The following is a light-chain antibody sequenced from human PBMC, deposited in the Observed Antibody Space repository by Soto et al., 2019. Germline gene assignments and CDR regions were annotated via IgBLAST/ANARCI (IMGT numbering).Light chain of an antibody. V-gene: IGLV2-11*01. CDR3: CSYEGSYIYV. CDR2: DVS. Sequence: QSALTQPRSVSGSPGQSVTISCTGTSSDVGGYNAVSWYQQNPGKAPKFMLYDVSKRPSGFPDRFSGSKSGNTASLTISGLQAEDGSDYYFCSYEGSYIYVFGTGTKLTVL. J-gene: IGLJ1*01. CDR1: SSDVGGYNA.